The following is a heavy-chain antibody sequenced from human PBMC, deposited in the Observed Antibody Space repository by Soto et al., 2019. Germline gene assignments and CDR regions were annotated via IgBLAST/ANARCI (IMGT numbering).Heavy chain of an antibody. CDR1: GYTFTSYG. Sequence: VPLVQSGAEVKKPGASVKVSCKASGYTFTSYGISWVRQAPGQGLEWMGWISAYNGNTNYAQKLQGRVTMTTDTSTSTAYMELRSLRSDDTAVYYCARDDFWSGYYEQYYYYGMDVWGQGTTVTVSS. D-gene: IGHD3-3*01. J-gene: IGHJ6*02. CDR3: ARDDFWSGYYEQYYYYGMDV. V-gene: IGHV1-18*01. CDR2: ISAYNGNT.